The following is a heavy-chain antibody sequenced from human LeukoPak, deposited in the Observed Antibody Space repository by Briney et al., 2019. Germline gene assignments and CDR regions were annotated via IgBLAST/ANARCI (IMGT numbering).Heavy chain of an antibody. CDR2: IYYSGST. V-gene: IGHV4-39*01. J-gene: IGHJ3*02. Sequence: PSETLSLTCTVSGGSIGSTNYYWGWTRQPPGKGLEWIANIYYSGSTYYNPSLKSRVTISVDTSKNQFSLRLNSVTAADTSIYYCARIPTNAVPSAHNGFDIWGQGTMLTVSS. D-gene: IGHD6-19*01. CDR3: ARIPTNAVPSAHNGFDI. CDR1: GGSIGSTNYY.